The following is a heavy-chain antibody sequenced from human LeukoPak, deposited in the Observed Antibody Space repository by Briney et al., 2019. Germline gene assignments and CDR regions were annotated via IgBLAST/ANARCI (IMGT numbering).Heavy chain of an antibody. J-gene: IGHJ4*02. Sequence: PSETLSLTCTVSGGSFSTFYWSWIRQPPGKGLEWIGYISYTGSTNYNPSLKSRVTISVDTSKNQFSLKVTSVTAADTDVYYCARAIGIYSSSDYWGQGTLVTVSS. CDR2: ISYTGST. CDR3: ARAIGIYSSSDY. V-gene: IGHV4-59*08. CDR1: GGSFSTFY. D-gene: IGHD2-21*01.